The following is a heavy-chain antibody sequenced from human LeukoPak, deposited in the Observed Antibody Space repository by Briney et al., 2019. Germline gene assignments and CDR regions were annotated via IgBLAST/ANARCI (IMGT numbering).Heavy chain of an antibody. CDR3: ARASYYDSSGLDY. CDR2: IYYSGST. Sequence: PSETLSLTCTVSGGSISSYYWSWIRQPPGKGLEWIGYIYYSGSTNYNPSLKSRVTISVDTSKNQFSLKLSSVTAADTAVYYCARASYYDSSGLDYWGQGTLVTVSS. J-gene: IGHJ4*02. CDR1: GGSISSYY. V-gene: IGHV4-59*01. D-gene: IGHD3-22*01.